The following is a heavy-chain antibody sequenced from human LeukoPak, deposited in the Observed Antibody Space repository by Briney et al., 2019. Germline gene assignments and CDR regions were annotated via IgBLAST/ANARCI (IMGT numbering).Heavy chain of an antibody. V-gene: IGHV1-2*04. CDR2: INPNSGGT. Sequence: ASVKVSCKASGYTFTGYYMHWVRQAPGQGLEWMGWINPNSGGTNYAQKFQGWVTMTRDTSISTAYMELSRLRSDDTAVYYCASSTEEWELLPYFDYWGQGTLVTVSS. D-gene: IGHD1-26*01. J-gene: IGHJ4*02. CDR3: ASSTEEWELLPYFDY. CDR1: GYTFTGYY.